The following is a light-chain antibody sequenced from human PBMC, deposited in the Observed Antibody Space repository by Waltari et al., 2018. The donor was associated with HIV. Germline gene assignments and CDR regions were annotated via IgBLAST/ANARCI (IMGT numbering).Light chain of an antibody. Sequence: QSALTQPRSVSGSPGQSVTNSCTGTSSDVGGYNYVSWYQHHPGKAPKFMIYDVNKRPSGVPDRFSGSKSGNTASLTISGLQAEDEADYYCCSYADNYPVVFGGGTKLTVL. J-gene: IGLJ2*01. V-gene: IGLV2-11*01. CDR2: DVN. CDR1: SSDVGGYNY. CDR3: CSYADNYPVV.